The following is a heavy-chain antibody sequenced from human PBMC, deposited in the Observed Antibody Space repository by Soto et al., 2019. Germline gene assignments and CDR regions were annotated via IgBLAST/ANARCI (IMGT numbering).Heavy chain of an antibody. CDR2: MIPIFGTP. D-gene: IGHD5-18*01. CDR3: ARQPTATPYYYYGMDV. V-gene: IGHV1-69*12. CDR1: GGTFSSYA. J-gene: IGHJ6*02. Sequence: QVQLVQSGAEVKKPGSSVKVSCKASGGTFSSYAISWVRQAPGQGLEWMGGMIPIFGTPDYAQKFQGRVTNTADESTSTDYMELSSLRSEDTAVYYCARQPTATPYYYYGMDVWGQGTTVNVSS.